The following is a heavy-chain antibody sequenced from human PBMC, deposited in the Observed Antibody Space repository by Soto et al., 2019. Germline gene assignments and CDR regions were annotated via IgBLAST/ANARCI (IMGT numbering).Heavy chain of an antibody. D-gene: IGHD1-26*01. CDR3: AKDLGRISAELLRSAFDY. V-gene: IGHV3-23*01. J-gene: IGHJ4*02. Sequence: GGSLRLSCAASGFTFSSYAMSWGRQAPGKGLEWVSAIGGSGGRTYYADSVKGRFTISRDNSKNTLYLQMNSLRAEDTAVYYCAKDLGRISAELLRSAFDYWGQGTLVTVSS. CDR2: IGGSGGRT. CDR1: GFTFSSYA.